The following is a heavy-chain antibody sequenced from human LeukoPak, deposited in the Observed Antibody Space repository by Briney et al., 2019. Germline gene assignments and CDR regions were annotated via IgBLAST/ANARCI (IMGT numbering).Heavy chain of an antibody. D-gene: IGHD3-9*01. Sequence: ASVKVSCKASGCTFTSYAMHWVRQAPGQRLEWMGWINAGNGNTKYSQEFQGRVTITRDTSASTAYMELSSLRSEDTAVYCCARVKYYDILTGDYWGQGTLVTVSS. CDR2: INAGNGNT. CDR3: ARVKYYDILTGDY. V-gene: IGHV1-3*01. J-gene: IGHJ4*02. CDR1: GCTFTSYA.